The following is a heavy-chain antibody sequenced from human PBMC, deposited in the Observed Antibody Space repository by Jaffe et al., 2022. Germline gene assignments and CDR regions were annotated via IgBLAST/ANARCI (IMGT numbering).Heavy chain of an antibody. Sequence: QVQLVESGGGVVQPGGSLRLSCAASGFTFSSYGMHWVRQAPGKGLEWVAFIRYDGSNKYYADSVKGRFTISRDNSKNTLYLQMNSLRAEDTAVYYCATLGEVVVVVAADRDTVAFDIWGQGTMVTVSS. D-gene: IGHD2-15*01. J-gene: IGHJ3*02. V-gene: IGHV3-30*02. CDR2: IRYDGSNK. CDR1: GFTFSSYG. CDR3: ATLGEVVVVVAADRDTVAFDI.